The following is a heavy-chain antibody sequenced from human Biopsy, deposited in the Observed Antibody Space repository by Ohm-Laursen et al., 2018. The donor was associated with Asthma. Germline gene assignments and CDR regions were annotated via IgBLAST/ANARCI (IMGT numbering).Heavy chain of an antibody. Sequence: SLRLSCAASGFAVSRDYMFWVRQAPGKGLEWVSVIYSGGTSHTADSVRGRFTISRDYSKNTLYLQMHSLRAEDTAVYYCARGDNSNWSHYYFDHWGQGTLVTVSS. CDR1: GFAVSRDY. CDR3: ARGDNSNWSHYYFDH. J-gene: IGHJ4*02. CDR2: IYSGGTS. D-gene: IGHD2/OR15-2a*01. V-gene: IGHV3-53*01.